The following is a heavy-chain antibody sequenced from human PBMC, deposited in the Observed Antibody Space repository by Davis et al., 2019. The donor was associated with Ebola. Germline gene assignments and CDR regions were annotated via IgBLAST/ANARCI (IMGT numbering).Heavy chain of an antibody. V-gene: IGHV3-53*01. CDR3: ARVKGTGSNQAFDY. Sequence: PGGSLRLSCAVSGFVVRFNYMNWVRQAPEKGLEWVATMYSDGSTYYADSVKGRFTIYIDNSKNTLHLQMNSLGAEDTAIYYCARVKGTGSNQAFDYWGQGTQVTVSS. J-gene: IGHJ4*02. CDR2: MYSDGST. D-gene: IGHD1-26*01. CDR1: GFVVRFNY.